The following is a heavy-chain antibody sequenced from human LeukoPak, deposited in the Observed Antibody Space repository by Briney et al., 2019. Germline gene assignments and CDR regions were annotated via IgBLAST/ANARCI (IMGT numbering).Heavy chain of an antibody. J-gene: IGHJ4*02. V-gene: IGHV3-15*01. Sequence: GGSLRLFCAASGFTFSNVWMSWVRQVPGKGLEWVGRIRRKTDGETTDHAAPVKGRFTISRDDSKNTLYLQMNSLKTEDTAVYYCVTDLVIKGYFDYWGQGALVTVSS. CDR2: IRRKTDGETT. CDR1: GFTFSNVW. D-gene: IGHD2-21*01. CDR3: VTDLVIKGYFDY.